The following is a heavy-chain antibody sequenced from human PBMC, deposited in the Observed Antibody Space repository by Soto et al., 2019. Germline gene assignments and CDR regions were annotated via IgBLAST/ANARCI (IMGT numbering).Heavy chain of an antibody. CDR2: ISGGGGST. Sequence: EVQLLESGGGLVQPGGSLRLSCAASGFTFSSYAMSWVRQAPGKGLEWVSAISGGGGSTYYAASEKGRFTISRDNSKNTLNLQMNSLRAEDTAVYYCAKDNPQNYYGSGKYYYYYYMDVWGKGTTVTVSS. J-gene: IGHJ6*03. CDR1: GFTFSSYA. V-gene: IGHV3-23*01. D-gene: IGHD3-10*01. CDR3: AKDNPQNYYGSGKYYYYYYMDV.